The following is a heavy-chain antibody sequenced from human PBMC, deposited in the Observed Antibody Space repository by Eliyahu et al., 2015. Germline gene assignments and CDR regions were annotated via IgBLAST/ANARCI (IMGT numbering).Heavy chain of an antibody. CDR1: GFSLSTSGVX. CDR2: IYWDDDK. CDR3: AHVSIAVAGIWGRGAYYFDY. J-gene: IGHJ4*02. D-gene: IGHD6-19*01. V-gene: IGHV2-5*02. Sequence: QITLKESGPTLVKPTQTLTLTCTFSGFSLSTSGVXVGWIRQPPGKALEWLALIYWDDDKRYSPSLKSRLTITKDTSKNQVVLTMTNMDPVDTATYYCAHVSIAVAGIWGRGAYYFDYWGQGTLVTVSS.